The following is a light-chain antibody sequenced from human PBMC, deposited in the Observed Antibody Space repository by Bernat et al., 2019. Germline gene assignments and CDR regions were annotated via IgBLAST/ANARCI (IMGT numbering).Light chain of an antibody. CDR1: QRISSY. J-gene: IGKJ5*01. CDR3: QQSYSTPIT. CDR2: AAS. V-gene: IGKV1-39*01. Sequence: DIQMTQSPSSLSASVGDRVTITCRASQRISSYLNWYQQKPGKAPKLLIYAASSLQSGVPSRFSGSGSGTDFTLTISSLQPEDFATYYCQQSYSTPITFGQRTRLEIK.